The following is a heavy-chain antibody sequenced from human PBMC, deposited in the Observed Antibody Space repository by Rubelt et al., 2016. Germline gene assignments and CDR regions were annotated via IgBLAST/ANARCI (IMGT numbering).Heavy chain of an antibody. CDR2: TNPNSGVT. V-gene: IGHV1-2*06. CDR1: GYTFTGYY. Sequence: QVQLVQSGAEVKKPGASVKVSCKASGYTFTGYYMHWVRQAPGQGLEWMGRTNPNSGVTDYAQKLQGRVTMTRDTALSTAYMQLGSLRSDDTAVYYCARDGKFDPWGQGTLVFVSS. CDR3: ARDGKFDP. J-gene: IGHJ5*02.